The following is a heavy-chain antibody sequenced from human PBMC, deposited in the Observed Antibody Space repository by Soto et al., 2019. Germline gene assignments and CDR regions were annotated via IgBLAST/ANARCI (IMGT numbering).Heavy chain of an antibody. V-gene: IGHV3-11*01. Sequence: QVQLVESGGALVKPGGSLRLSCAASGYTFSDYYMSWFRQAPGKGREWISYIDTSGTKIYYADSVKGRFTITRDNAKNSLYLEMNSLRDEDTAVYYCASHYDMWSGYLSPVDYWGQGTLVTVSS. CDR3: ASHYDMWSGYLSPVDY. D-gene: IGHD3-3*01. CDR1: GYTFSDYY. J-gene: IGHJ4*02. CDR2: IDTSGTKI.